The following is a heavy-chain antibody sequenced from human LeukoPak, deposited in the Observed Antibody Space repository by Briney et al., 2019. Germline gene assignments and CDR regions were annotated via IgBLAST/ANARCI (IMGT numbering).Heavy chain of an antibody. CDR1: GGTFSGYY. CDR3: ARDREIRDGVWGSFVAY. CDR2: SNDSGGT. J-gene: IGHJ4*02. D-gene: IGHD3-16*01. V-gene: IGHV4-34*01. Sequence: SETLSLTCAVYGGTFSGYYWSWIRQPPGKRLEWVGESNDSGGTNYNPSLKSRVTISADKSKNQVSLKLSSVTAADTAAYYCARDREIRDGVWGSFVAYWGQGTLVTVSS.